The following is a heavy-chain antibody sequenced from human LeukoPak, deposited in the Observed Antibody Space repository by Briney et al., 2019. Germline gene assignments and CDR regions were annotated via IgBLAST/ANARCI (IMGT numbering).Heavy chain of an antibody. Sequence: PGGSLRLSCAASGFTFSSYAMSWVRQAPGKGLEWVSAISGSGGSTYYADSVKGRFTISRDNSKNTLYLQMNSLRAEDTAVYYCARGYYDYVWGSYPTQNDAFDIWGQGTMVTVSS. D-gene: IGHD3-16*02. CDR2: ISGSGGST. CDR1: GFTFSSYA. V-gene: IGHV3-23*01. CDR3: ARGYYDYVWGSYPTQNDAFDI. J-gene: IGHJ3*02.